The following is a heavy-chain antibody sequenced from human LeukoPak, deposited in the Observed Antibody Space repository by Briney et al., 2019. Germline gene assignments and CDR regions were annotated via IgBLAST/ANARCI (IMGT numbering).Heavy chain of an antibody. CDR3: ARAGYYGSGSYFPNYYYYYYMDV. J-gene: IGHJ6*03. Sequence: GASVTVSCKASGFTFTDSVMQWVRQAPGQGLEWMGIINPSGGSTSYAQKFQGRVTMTRDTSTSTVYMELSSLRSEDTAVYYCARAGYYGSGSYFPNYYYYYYMDVWGKGTTVTISS. V-gene: IGHV1-46*01. D-gene: IGHD3-10*01. CDR2: INPSGGST. CDR1: GFTFTDSV.